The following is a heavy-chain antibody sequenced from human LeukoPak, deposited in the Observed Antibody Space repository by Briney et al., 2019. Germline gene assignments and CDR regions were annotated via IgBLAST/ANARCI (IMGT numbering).Heavy chain of an antibody. CDR3: SRGRGMVTGTLPLDY. Sequence: AGGSLRLSCAASGFTLSAYGVSWVRQAPGKGLECVSSITGTETTYYADSVKGRFTISSDTSKNTVYLQANSLRVEDTAVYYCSRGRGMVTGTLPLDYWGQGTLVTVSS. V-gene: IGHV3-23*01. J-gene: IGHJ4*02. CDR2: ITGTETT. CDR1: GFTLSAYG. D-gene: IGHD2-21*02.